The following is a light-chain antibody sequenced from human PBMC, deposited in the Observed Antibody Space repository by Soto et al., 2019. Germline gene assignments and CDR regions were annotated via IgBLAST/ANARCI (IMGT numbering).Light chain of an antibody. J-gene: IGLJ2*01. Sequence: SYELTQPPSVSVSPGQTARITCSGDALPKQYAYWYQQKPGQAPVLVIYKDSERPSGIPERFSGSSSGKTVTLTIRGVQAEDEADYYCQSADSTVVFGGGTKLTAL. CDR2: KDS. CDR1: ALPKQY. V-gene: IGLV3-25*03. CDR3: QSADSTVV.